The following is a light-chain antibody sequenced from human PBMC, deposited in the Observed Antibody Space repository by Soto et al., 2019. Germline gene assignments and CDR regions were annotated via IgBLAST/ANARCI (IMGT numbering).Light chain of an antibody. CDR3: QQYDNWPWT. CDR1: QTISGT. CDR2: GAS. V-gene: IGKV3-15*01. J-gene: IGKJ1*01. Sequence: EIVMTQSPATLSVSPGGRATLSCRASQTISGTLAWYQQKPGQAPRLLIHGASTRAPGFPARFSGSGSGTDFTLTISSLQSEDFAVYYCQQYDNWPWTYGQGTKVDIK.